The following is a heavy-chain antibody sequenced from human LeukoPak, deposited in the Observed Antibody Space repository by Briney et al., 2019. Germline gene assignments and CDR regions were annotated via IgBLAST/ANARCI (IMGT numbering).Heavy chain of an antibody. D-gene: IGHD3-22*01. CDR1: GYTFTSYY. V-gene: IGHV1-46*01. CDR3: ARDGVPDSSGYSHYFDY. CDR2: INPSGGST. J-gene: IGHJ4*02. Sequence: ASVKVSCKASGYTFTSYYIHWVRQAPGQGLEWMGIINPSGGSTSYAQKFQGRVTMTRDMSTSTVYMELSSLRSEDTAVYYCARDGVPDSSGYSHYFDYWGQGTLVTVSS.